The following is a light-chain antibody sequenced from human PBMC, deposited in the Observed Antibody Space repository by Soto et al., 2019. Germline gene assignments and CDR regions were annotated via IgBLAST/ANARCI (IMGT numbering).Light chain of an antibody. Sequence: EILLTQSPGTLSLSPGDRATLSCRASQSISSTYLAWYQQKPGQAPRLLIYGAFTRATGIPDRFSGSGSGTDFTVTISRLEPEDFAVYYCQQYGGSPIFTFGPGTKVDIK. V-gene: IGKV3-20*01. CDR2: GAF. CDR3: QQYGGSPIFT. CDR1: QSISSTY. J-gene: IGKJ3*01.